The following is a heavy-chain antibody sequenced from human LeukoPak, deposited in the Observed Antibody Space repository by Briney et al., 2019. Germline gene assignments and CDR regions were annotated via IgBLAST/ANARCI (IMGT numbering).Heavy chain of an antibody. CDR3: ARDFAFDI. CDR1: GGSISGYY. Sequence: SETLSLTCSVSGGSISGYYWNWIRQPPGKGLEWIGEINHSGSTSYNPSLKSRVTISIDTSKNQFSLKLSSVTAADTAVYYCARDFAFDIWGQGTMVTVSS. CDR2: INHSGST. J-gene: IGHJ3*02. V-gene: IGHV4-34*01.